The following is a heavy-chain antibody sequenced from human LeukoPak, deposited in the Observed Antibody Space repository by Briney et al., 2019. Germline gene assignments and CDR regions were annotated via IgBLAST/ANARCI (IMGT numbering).Heavy chain of an antibody. CDR2: IYYSGST. Sequence: PSETLSLTXTVSGGSISSSYYWGWIRQPPGKGLEWIGSIYYSGSTYYNPSLKSRVTISVDTSKNPFSLKLSSVTAADTAVYYCARQRVPAAIGGFDPWGQGTLVTVSS. J-gene: IGHJ5*02. V-gene: IGHV4-39*01. D-gene: IGHD2-2*02. CDR1: GGSISSSYY. CDR3: ARQRVPAAIGGFDP.